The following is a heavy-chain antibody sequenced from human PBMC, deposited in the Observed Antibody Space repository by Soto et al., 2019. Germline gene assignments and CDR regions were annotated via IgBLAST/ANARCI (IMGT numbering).Heavy chain of an antibody. V-gene: IGHV4-39*01. D-gene: IGHD3-22*01. J-gene: IGHJ5*02. CDR3: ARHGGNYRHWFDP. Sequence: PSETLSLTCTVSGGSFSGSSYYWGRIRQPPGKGLEWIGSIYYSGSTSYNPSLKSRVTISVDTSKNQFSLKLSSVTAADTAVYYCARHGGNYRHWFDPWXQGTLVTVSS. CDR1: GGSFSGSSYY. CDR2: IYYSGST.